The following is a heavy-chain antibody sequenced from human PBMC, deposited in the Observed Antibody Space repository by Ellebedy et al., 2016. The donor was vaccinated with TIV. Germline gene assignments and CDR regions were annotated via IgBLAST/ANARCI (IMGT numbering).Heavy chain of an antibody. J-gene: IGHJ6*02. D-gene: IGHD6-13*01. CDR2: IISISGIV. CDR3: ARDRLTSSWYYGMDV. CDR1: GGTFSSYG. Sequence: SVKVSCKASGGTFSSYGISWVRQAPGQGLEWMGGIISISGIVNYAQQFQGRVTITADEPTSTAYMELSSLRSEDTAVYYCARDRLTSSWYYGMDVWGQGTTVTVSS. V-gene: IGHV1-69*13.